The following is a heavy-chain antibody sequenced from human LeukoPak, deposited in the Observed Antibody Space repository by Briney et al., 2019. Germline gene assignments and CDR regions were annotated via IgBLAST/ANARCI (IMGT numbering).Heavy chain of an antibody. D-gene: IGHD1-26*01. J-gene: IGHJ3*02. CDR2: IIPIFGTA. CDR3: ASPSPSGSYPGRDAFDI. V-gene: IGHV1-69*05. CDR1: GGTFSSYA. Sequence: SGRVSCKATGGTFSSYAVSGEREAPGQGLEWMGGIIPIFGTANYAQKFQGRVTITTDESTSTAYMELSSLRSEDTAVYYCASPSPSGSYPGRDAFDIWGQGTMVTVSS.